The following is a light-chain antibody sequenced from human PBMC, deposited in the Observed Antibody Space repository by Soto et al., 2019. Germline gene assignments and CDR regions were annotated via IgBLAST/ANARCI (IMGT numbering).Light chain of an antibody. CDR1: QRITTY. CDR3: QQSYSTLWT. V-gene: IGKV1-39*01. CDR2: ATS. Sequence: DIQMTQSPSSMSASVGDRGTITCRASQRITTYLNWYQQKPGKAPNLLITATSTLQSGVPSRFSGSGSGTDFTLTISSLQPEDFATYYCQQSYSTLWTFGQGTKVDNK. J-gene: IGKJ1*01.